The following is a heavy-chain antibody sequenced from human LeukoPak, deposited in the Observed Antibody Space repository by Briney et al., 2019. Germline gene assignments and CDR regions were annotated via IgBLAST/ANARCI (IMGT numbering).Heavy chain of an antibody. D-gene: IGHD6-13*01. V-gene: IGHV3-9*01. CDR3: AKGGYSSSWYQGRTIDY. Sequence: GGSLRLSCAASGFTFDDYAMHWVRQAPGKGLEWVSGISWNSGSIGYADSVKGRFTISRDNAKSSLYLQMNSLRAEDTALYYCAKGGYSSSWYQGRTIDYWGQGTLVTVSS. CDR1: GFTFDDYA. J-gene: IGHJ4*02. CDR2: ISWNSGSI.